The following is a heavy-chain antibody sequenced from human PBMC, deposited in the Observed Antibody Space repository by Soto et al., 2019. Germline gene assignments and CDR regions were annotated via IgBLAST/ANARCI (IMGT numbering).Heavy chain of an antibody. CDR2: ISYDGSNK. D-gene: IGHD5-12*01. CDR1: GFTFSSYG. J-gene: IGHJ4*02. V-gene: IGHV3-30*03. Sequence: ESGGGVVQPGRSLRLSCAASGFTFSSYGMHWVRQAPGKGLEWVAVISYDGSNKYYADSVKGRFTISRDNSKNTLYLQMNSLRAEDTAVYYCATMVATAFDYWGQGTLVTVSS. CDR3: ATMVATAFDY.